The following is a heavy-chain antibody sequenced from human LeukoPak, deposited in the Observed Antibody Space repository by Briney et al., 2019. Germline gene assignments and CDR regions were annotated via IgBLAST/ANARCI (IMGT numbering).Heavy chain of an antibody. CDR2: ISPDATNS. V-gene: IGHV3-74*03. J-gene: IGHJ4*02. D-gene: IGHD6-19*01. CDR1: GFTFSVYY. Sequence: PGGSLRLSCAASGFTFSVYYMFWVRQAPGKGLVWVSSISPDATNSKYADFVEGRFTISRDNAKNTLYLQMNSLRAEDTAVYYCAKVDIAVAGNGDYWGQGTLVTVSS. CDR3: AKVDIAVAGNGDY.